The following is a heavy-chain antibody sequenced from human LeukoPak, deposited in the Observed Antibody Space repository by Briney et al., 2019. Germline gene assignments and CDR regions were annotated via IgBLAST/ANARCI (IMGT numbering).Heavy chain of an antibody. CDR3: ARVYDYGEYYFDY. J-gene: IGHJ4*02. CDR1: GGSISSYY. Sequence: SETLSLTCTVSGGSISSYYWSWIRQPPGKGLEWIGYIYYSGSTNYNPSLKSRVTISVDTSKNQFSLKLSSVTAADTAVYYCARVYDYGEYYFDYWGRGTLVTVSS. CDR2: IYYSGST. D-gene: IGHD5/OR15-5a*01. V-gene: IGHV4-59*01.